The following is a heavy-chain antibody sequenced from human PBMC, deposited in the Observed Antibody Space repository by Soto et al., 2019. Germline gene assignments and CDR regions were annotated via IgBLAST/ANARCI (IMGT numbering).Heavy chain of an antibody. Sequence: LRLSCAASGFTFSGYGMHWVRQAPGKGLEWVAVIWYDGSNKYYADSVKGRFTISRDNSKNTLYLQMNSLRAEDTAVYYCARDIRYFDWSPGDYYGMDVWGQGTTVTVS. D-gene: IGHD3-9*01. J-gene: IGHJ6*02. V-gene: IGHV3-33*01. CDR2: IWYDGSNK. CDR1: GFTFSGYG. CDR3: ARDIRYFDWSPGDYYGMDV.